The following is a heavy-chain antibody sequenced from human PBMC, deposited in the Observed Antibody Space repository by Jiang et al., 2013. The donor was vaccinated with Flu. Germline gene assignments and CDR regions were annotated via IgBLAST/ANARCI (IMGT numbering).Heavy chain of an antibody. CDR1: NSAA. CDR2: TYYRSRWYN. J-gene: IGHJ4*02. D-gene: IGHD3-16*01. V-gene: IGHV6-1*01. Sequence: NSAAWDWIRQSPSRGLEWLGRTYYRSRWYNDYAVSVISRITINPDTSKNQFSLQLNSVTPEDTAVYYCARDVGGSFDYWGQGTLVTVSS. CDR3: ARDVGGSFDY.